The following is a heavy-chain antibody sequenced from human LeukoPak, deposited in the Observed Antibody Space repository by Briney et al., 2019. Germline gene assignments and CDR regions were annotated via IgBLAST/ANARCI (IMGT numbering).Heavy chain of an antibody. CDR2: TYYRSKWYN. CDR3: CHSLSGRTGAFDI. CDR1: GDSVSSNSAA. D-gene: IGHD2-21*01. J-gene: IGHJ3*02. Sequence: SQTLSLTCAISGDSVSSNSAAWNWIRQSPSRGLEWLGRTYYRSKWYNDYAVAVKSRITINPDTSKNQFSLQLDSVTPEDTAVYYCCHSLSGRTGAFDIWGRGTLVTVSS. V-gene: IGHV6-1*01.